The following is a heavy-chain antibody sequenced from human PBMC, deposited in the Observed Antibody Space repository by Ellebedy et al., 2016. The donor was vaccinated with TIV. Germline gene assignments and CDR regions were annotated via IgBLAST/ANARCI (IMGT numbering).Heavy chain of an antibody. CDR2: ISAYNGNT. CDR1: GYTFTSYG. J-gene: IGHJ6*02. CDR3: ARDPPVTTNDYYYYYGMDV. V-gene: IGHV1-18*01. D-gene: IGHD4-17*01. Sequence: AASVQVSCKASGYTFTSYGISWVRQAPGQGLEWMGWISAYNGNTNYAQKLQGRVTMTTDTSTSTAYMELRSLRSDDTAVYYFARDPPVTTNDYYYYYGMDVWGQGTTVTVSS.